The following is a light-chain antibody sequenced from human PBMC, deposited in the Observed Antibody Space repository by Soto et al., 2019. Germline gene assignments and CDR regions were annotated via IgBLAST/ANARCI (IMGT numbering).Light chain of an antibody. CDR3: QQLNSYPLT. Sequence: IKFTQSPSSLSASVEDRVTIPCRASQGISSYLAWYKQKPGKAPKILIYAESTLQSGVPSRFSGSGSGTDFTLTISSLQPEDFATYYCQQLNSYPLTFGGGTKVDI. CDR2: AES. CDR1: QGISSY. J-gene: IGKJ4*01. V-gene: IGKV1-9*01.